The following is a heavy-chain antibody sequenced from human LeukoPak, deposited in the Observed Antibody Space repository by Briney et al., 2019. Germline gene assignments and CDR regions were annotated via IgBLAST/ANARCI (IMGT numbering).Heavy chain of an antibody. D-gene: IGHD3-10*01. CDR3: ARHCSYGSGSYYLYYFDY. J-gene: IGHJ4*02. CDR2: IYHSGST. V-gene: IGHV4-4*02. Sequence: SETLSLTCAVSGGSLSSSNWWSWVRQPPGKGLEWIGEIYHSGSTNYNPSLKSRVTISVDKYKNQFSLKLSSVTAADTAVYYCARHCSYGSGSYYLYYFDYWGQGTLVTVSS. CDR1: GGSLSSSNW.